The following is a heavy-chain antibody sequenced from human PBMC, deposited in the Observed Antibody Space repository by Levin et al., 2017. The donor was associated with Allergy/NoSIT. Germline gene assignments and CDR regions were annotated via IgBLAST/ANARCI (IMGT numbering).Heavy chain of an antibody. Sequence: VASVKVSCKASGGTFSNYAISWVRQAPGQGLEWMGGIIPIFSTPNYAQNFQGRVTISADESTSIVYMELSSLRSEDTALYYCARANDTAKYYYYYGMDVWGQGTTVTVSS. V-gene: IGHV1-69*13. CDR3: ARANDTAKYYYYYGMDV. J-gene: IGHJ6*02. D-gene: IGHD5-18*01. CDR2: IIPIFSTP. CDR1: GGTFSNYA.